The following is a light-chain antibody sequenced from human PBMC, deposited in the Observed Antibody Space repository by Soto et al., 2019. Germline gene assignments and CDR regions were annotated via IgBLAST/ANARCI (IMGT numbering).Light chain of an antibody. V-gene: IGLV2-14*01. CDR1: SSDVGGYNY. CDR3: SSSTSINTGV. CDR2: EVS. Sequence: QSVLTQPASVSGSPGQSITISCTGTSSDVGGYNYVSWYQQHPGKAPKLMIYEVSNRPSGVSNRFSGSKSGNTASLTISGLQAEDEADYYCSSSTSINTGVFGGGTKLTVL. J-gene: IGLJ3*02.